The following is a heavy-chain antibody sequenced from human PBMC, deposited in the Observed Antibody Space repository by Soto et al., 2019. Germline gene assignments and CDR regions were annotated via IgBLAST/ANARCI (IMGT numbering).Heavy chain of an antibody. CDR2: IYYSGST. D-gene: IGHD3-22*01. CDR3: ARGYDYDSGGYLFDY. J-gene: IGHJ4*02. CDR1: GGSISSSSYY. V-gene: IGHV4-31*03. Sequence: SETLSLTCTVSGGSISSSSYYWGWIRQHPGKGPEWIGHIYYSGSTYYNPSLKSRVTISLDMSKNQFSLKLTSVSAADTAVYYCARGYDYDSGGYLFDYWGQGTLVTVSS.